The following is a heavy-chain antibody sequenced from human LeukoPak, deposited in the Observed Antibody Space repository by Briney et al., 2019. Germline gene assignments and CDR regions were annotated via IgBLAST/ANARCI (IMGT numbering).Heavy chain of an antibody. CDR1: GFTVSSNY. Sequence: PGGSLRLSCAASGFTVSSNYMSWVRQAPGKGLEWVSVIYSGGSTYYADSVKGRFTISRDNSKNTLYLQMNSLRAEDTAVYYCARDWDSSGYHHYFDYWGQGTLVTVSS. CDR3: ARDWDSSGYHHYFDY. D-gene: IGHD3-22*01. J-gene: IGHJ4*02. V-gene: IGHV3-66*01. CDR2: IYSGGST.